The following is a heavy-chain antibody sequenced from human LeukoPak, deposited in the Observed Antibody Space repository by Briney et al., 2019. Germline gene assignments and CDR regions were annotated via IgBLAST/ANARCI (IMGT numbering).Heavy chain of an antibody. Sequence: PGGSLRLSCAVSGFTFSSYSMNWVRQAPGKGVEWVSSISSSSSYIYYADSVKGRFTISRDNAKNSLYLQMNSLRAEDTAVYYCARGEWELLGFDYWGQGTLVTVSS. V-gene: IGHV3-21*01. CDR2: ISSSSSYI. D-gene: IGHD1-26*01. CDR3: ARGEWELLGFDY. CDR1: GFTFSSYS. J-gene: IGHJ4*02.